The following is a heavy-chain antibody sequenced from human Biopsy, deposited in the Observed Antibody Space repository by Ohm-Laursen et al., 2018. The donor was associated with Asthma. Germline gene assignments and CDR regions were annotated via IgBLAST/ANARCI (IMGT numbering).Heavy chain of an antibody. J-gene: IGHJ4*02. CDR3: ARGDSSNWSHYYFDY. CDR2: IYSGGTS. V-gene: IGHV3-53*01. Sequence: SLRLSCSATGFAVSRDYMFWVRQAPGKGLEWVPVIYSGGTSHTADSVRVRFTISRDYSKNTLYLQMHSLRAEDTAVYYCARGDSSNWSHYYFDYWGQGTLVTVSS. D-gene: IGHD3-22*01. CDR1: GFAVSRDY.